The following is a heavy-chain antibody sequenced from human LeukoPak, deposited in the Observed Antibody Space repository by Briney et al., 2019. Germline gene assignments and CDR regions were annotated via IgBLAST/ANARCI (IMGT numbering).Heavy chain of an antibody. Sequence: PGGSLRLSCAASGFTFSNAWMSWVRQAPGKGLEWVGRIKSKTDGGTTDYAAPVKGRFTISRDDSKNTLYLQMNSLKTEDTAVYYCTTEVGYDYGEFDPWGQGTLVTVSS. D-gene: IGHD4-17*01. J-gene: IGHJ5*02. CDR1: GFTFSNAW. CDR3: TTEVGYDYGEFDP. CDR2: IKSKTDGGTT. V-gene: IGHV3-15*01.